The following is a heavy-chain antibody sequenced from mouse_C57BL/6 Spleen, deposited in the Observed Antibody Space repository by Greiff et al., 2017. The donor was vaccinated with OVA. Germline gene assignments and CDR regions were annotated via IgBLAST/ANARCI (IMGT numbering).Heavy chain of an antibody. J-gene: IGHJ2*01. CDR2: INPYNGGT. Sequence: VQLKESGPVLVKPGASVKMSCKASGYTFTDYYMNWVKQSHGKSLEWIGVINPYNGGTSYNQKFKGKATLTVDKSSSTAYMELNSLTSEDSAVYDCARWGLGRGDFDDWGQGTTLTVSS. CDR3: ARWGLGRGDFDD. V-gene: IGHV1-19*01. D-gene: IGHD4-1*01. CDR1: GYTFTDYY.